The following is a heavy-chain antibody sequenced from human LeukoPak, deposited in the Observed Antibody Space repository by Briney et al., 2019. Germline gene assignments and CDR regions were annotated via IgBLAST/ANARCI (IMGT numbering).Heavy chain of an antibody. CDR3: ARDADGVVDY. J-gene: IGHJ4*02. Sequence: GGSLRLSCAASRFTVSSNYMSWVRQAPGKGLEWVSVIYSGNSTYYADSVRGRFTISRDNSKNTLYLQMNSLRAEDTAVYYCARDADGVVDYWGQGALVSVSS. V-gene: IGHV3-66*01. CDR1: RFTVSSNY. CDR2: IYSGNST. D-gene: IGHD3-10*01.